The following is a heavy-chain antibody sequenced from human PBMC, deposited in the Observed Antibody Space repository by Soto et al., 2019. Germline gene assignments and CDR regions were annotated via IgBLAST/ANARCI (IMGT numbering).Heavy chain of an antibody. CDR3: ARSSPLYYDFWSGYYRAVGGWDYYYGMDV. Sequence: QVQLVQSGAEVKKPGASVKVSCKASGYTFTSYDINWVRQATGQGLEWMGWMNPNSGNTGYAQKFQGRVTMTRNTAISTAYMELSSLRSADTAVYYCARSSPLYYDFWSGYYRAVGGWDYYYGMDVWGQGTTVTVSS. D-gene: IGHD3-3*01. CDR1: GYTFTSYD. CDR2: MNPNSGNT. J-gene: IGHJ6*02. V-gene: IGHV1-8*01.